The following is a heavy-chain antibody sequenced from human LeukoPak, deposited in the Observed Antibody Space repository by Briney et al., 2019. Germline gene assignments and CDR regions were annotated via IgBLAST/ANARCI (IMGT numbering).Heavy chain of an antibody. CDR1: GFTFSSYG. V-gene: IGHV3-33*06. CDR2: IWYDGSNK. D-gene: IGHD6-19*01. CDR3: AKDRSSGCLDY. J-gene: IGHJ4*02. Sequence: GGSLRLSCAASGFTFSSYGMHWVRQAPGKGLEWVAVIWYDGSNKYYADSVKGRFTISRDNSKNPLYLRMNSLRAEDTAVYYCAKDRSSGCLDYCGQGTLVTVSS.